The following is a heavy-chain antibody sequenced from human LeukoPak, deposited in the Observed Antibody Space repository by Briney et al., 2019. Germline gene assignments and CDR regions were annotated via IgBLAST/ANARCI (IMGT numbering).Heavy chain of an antibody. D-gene: IGHD3-22*01. CDR2: ISSDGSGT. Sequence: GGSLRLSCAASGFTFSSYNMNWVRQAPGKGLVWVSRISSDGSGTSYADSVKGRFTISRDNAKNTLYLQMNSLRAEDTGVYYCARANHPTYYDSSGYYQGYWGQGTLVTVSS. CDR1: GFTFSSYN. J-gene: IGHJ4*02. V-gene: IGHV3-74*01. CDR3: ARANHPTYYDSSGYYQGY.